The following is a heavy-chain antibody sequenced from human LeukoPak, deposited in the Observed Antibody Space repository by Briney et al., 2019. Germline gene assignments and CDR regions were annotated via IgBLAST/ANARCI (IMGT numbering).Heavy chain of an antibody. Sequence: PGGSLRLSCAASGFTFSSYAMSWVRQAPGKGLEWVSAISGSGGSTYYADSVKGRFTISRDNSKNTLYLQMNSLRAEDTAVYYCAKDMIPCHCQGDAFDIWGQGTMVTVSS. CDR1: GFTFSSYA. CDR2: ISGSGGST. J-gene: IGHJ3*02. CDR3: AKDMIPCHCQGDAFDI. V-gene: IGHV3-23*01. D-gene: IGHD3-16*01.